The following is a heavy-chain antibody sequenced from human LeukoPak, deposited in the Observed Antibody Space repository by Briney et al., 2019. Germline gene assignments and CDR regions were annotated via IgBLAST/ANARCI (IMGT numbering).Heavy chain of an antibody. CDR2: IYYSGST. CDR3: ARAPTRFLEWLLFDY. D-gene: IGHD3-3*01. J-gene: IGHJ4*02. V-gene: IGHV4-59*01. Sequence: KPSETLSLICSVSGGSIRSYFWSWIRQPPGKGLEWIGYIYYSGSTNYNPSLKSRVTISVDTSKNQFSLKLSSVTAADTAVYYCARAPTRFLEWLLFDYWGQGTLVTVSS. CDR1: GGSIRSYF.